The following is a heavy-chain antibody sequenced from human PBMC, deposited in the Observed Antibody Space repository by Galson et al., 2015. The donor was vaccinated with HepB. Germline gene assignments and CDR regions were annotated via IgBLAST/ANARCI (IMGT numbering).Heavy chain of an antibody. D-gene: IGHD3-3*01. V-gene: IGHV4-34*01. Sequence: LSLTCAVFGGSFSGYYWTWIRQSAEKGLEWIGHSDHSGNANYNPSLRSRLTISVDMSKNQFSLTLSSVTAADTAVYYCARGLVARITVSGVARFDPWGQGTLVTVSS. CDR1: GGSFSGYY. CDR3: ARGLVARITVSGVARFDP. CDR2: SDHSGNA. J-gene: IGHJ5*02.